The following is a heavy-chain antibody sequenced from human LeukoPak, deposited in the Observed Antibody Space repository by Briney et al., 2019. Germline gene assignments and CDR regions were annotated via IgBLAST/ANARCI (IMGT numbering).Heavy chain of an antibody. J-gene: IGHJ5*02. CDR1: GYTFTSYG. CDR3: ARSHDFWSGYYVFVGLSGNWFDP. D-gene: IGHD3-3*01. V-gene: IGHV1-18*01. CDR2: ISAYNGNT. Sequence: ASVKVSCKASGYTFTSYGICWVRQAPGQGLEWMGWISAYNGNTNYAQKLQGRVTMTRDTSTSTVYMELSSLRSEDTAVYYCARSHDFWSGYYVFVGLSGNWFDPWGQGTLVTVSS.